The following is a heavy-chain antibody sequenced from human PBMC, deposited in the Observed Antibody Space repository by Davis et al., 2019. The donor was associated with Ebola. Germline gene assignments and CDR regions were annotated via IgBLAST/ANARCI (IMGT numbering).Heavy chain of an antibody. J-gene: IGHJ6*02. D-gene: IGHD5-12*01. Sequence: GESLKISCAASGFTFSSYSMNWVRQAPGKGLEWVSSISSSSSYIYYADSVKGRFTISRDNAKNSLYLQMNSLRSEDTAVYYCARERLRLRTPYGMDVWGQGTTVTVSS. V-gene: IGHV3-21*04. CDR2: ISSSSSYI. CDR1: GFTFSSYS. CDR3: ARERLRLRTPYGMDV.